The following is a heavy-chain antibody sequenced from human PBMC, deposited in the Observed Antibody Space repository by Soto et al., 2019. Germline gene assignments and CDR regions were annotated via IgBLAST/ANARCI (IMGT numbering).Heavy chain of an antibody. V-gene: IGHV4-39*01. D-gene: IGHD2-2*01. CDR2: IYYSGST. Sequence: QLQLQESGPGLVKPSETLSLTCTVSGGSISSSSYYWGWIRQPPGKGLEWIGSIYYSGSTYYNPSLTSRVTISVDTSKNQFSLKLSSVTAADTAVYYCARHVVVVPAATNQNWFDPWGQGTLVTDSS. J-gene: IGHJ5*02. CDR3: ARHVVVVPAATNQNWFDP. CDR1: GGSISSSSYY.